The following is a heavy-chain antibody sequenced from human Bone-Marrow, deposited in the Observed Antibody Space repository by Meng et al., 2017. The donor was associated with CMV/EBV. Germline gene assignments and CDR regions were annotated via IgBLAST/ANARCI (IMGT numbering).Heavy chain of an antibody. D-gene: IGHD3-3*01. CDR1: GGSISSSSYY. J-gene: IGHJ4*02. CDR3: ARELSITIFGVHYYFVY. V-gene: IGHV4-39*07. CDR2: IYYSGST. Sequence: GSLRLSCTVSGGSISSSSYYWGWIRQPPGKGLEWIGSIYYSGSTYYNPSLKSRVTISVDTSKNQFSLKLSSVTAADTAVYYCARELSITIFGVHYYFVYWGQGTLVTVSS.